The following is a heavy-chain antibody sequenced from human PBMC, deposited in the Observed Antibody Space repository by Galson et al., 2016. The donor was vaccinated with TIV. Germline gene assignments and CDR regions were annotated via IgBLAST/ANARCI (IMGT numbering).Heavy chain of an antibody. CDR1: GDSLSDLS. Sequence: SVKISCKVSGDSLSDLSMHWVRQAPGKGLEWMAGFDPEQHKKVYAQKLEGRVTLTDDTSTDTAFLELSSLSFEDTAVYYCASVAWFPGLSLDNWGQGTLVIVSS. J-gene: IGHJ4*02. V-gene: IGHV1-24*01. CDR2: FDPEQHKK. D-gene: IGHD2/OR15-2a*01. CDR3: ASVAWFPGLSLDN.